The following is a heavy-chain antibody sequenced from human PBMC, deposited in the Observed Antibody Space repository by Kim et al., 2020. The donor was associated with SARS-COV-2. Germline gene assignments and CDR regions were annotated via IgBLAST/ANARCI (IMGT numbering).Heavy chain of an antibody. CDR2: IKSKTDGGTT. J-gene: IGHJ6*02. Sequence: GGSLRLSCAASGFTFSNAWMSWVRQAPGKGLEWVGRIKSKTDGGTTDYAAPVKGRFTISRDDSKNTLYLQMNSLKTEDTAVYYCTTDPSSGYYDGYYYYYGRDVWGQGTTVTVSS. V-gene: IGHV3-15*01. CDR1: GFTFSNAW. D-gene: IGHD3-3*01. CDR3: TTDPSSGYYDGYYYYYGRDV.